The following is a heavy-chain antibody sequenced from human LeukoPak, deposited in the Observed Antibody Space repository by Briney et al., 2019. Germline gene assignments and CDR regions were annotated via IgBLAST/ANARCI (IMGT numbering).Heavy chain of an antibody. D-gene: IGHD2-21*02. Sequence: GVSLRLSCAASGFTVSSNYMSWVRQAPGKGLEWVSVSYSGGSTYYADSVKGRFTISRDNSKNTLYLQMNSLRAEDTVVYYCARDQIVVVTATHYYYYGMDVWGQGTTVTVSS. V-gene: IGHV3-66*01. J-gene: IGHJ6*02. CDR1: GFTVSSNY. CDR3: ARDQIVVVTATHYYYYGMDV. CDR2: SYSGGST.